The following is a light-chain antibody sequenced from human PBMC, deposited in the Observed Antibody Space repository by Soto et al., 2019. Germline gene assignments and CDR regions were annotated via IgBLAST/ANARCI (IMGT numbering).Light chain of an antibody. CDR3: ISYASSNTYV. Sequence: QSALTQPASVSGSPGQSITISCTGTSSDVGGYDYVSWYQQHPGKAPKLMIYDITNRPSGVSNRFSGSKSGNTASLTISGLQAEDEADYYCISYASSNTYVFGTGTQLTVL. CDR1: SSDVGGYDY. V-gene: IGLV2-14*01. CDR2: DIT. J-gene: IGLJ1*01.